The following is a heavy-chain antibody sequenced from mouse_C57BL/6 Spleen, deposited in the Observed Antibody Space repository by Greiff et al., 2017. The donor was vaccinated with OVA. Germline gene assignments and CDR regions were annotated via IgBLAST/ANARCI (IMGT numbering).Heavy chain of an antibody. J-gene: IGHJ3*01. CDR1: GFTFSDYG. Sequence: VQLKESGGGLVKPGGSLKLSCAASGFTFSDYGMHWVRQAPEKGLEWVAYISSGSSTIYYADTVKGRFTISRDNAKNTLFLQMTSLRSEDTAMYYCARGSGSNHPWFAYWGQGTLVTVSA. CDR2: ISSGSSTI. D-gene: IGHD2-5*01. V-gene: IGHV5-17*01. CDR3: ARGSGSNHPWFAY.